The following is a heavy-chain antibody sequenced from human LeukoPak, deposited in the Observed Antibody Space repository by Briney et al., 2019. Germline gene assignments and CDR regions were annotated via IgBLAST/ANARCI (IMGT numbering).Heavy chain of an antibody. V-gene: IGHV3-30*04. CDR2: ISYDGSNK. CDR3: AKMVKYQLLFSYMDV. Sequence: GGSLRLSCAASGFTFSSYAMHWVRQAPGKGLEWVAVISYDGSNKYYADSVKGRFTISRDNSKNTLYLQMNSLRAEDTAVYYCAKMVKYQLLFSYMDVWGKGTTVTTSS. D-gene: IGHD2-2*01. J-gene: IGHJ6*03. CDR1: GFTFSSYA.